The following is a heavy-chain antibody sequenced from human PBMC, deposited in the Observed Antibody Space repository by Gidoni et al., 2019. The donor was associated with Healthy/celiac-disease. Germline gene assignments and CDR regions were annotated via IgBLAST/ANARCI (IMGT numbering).Heavy chain of an antibody. J-gene: IGHJ4*02. CDR2: ISYDGSNK. CDR1: GFTFSSYA. D-gene: IGHD3-10*01. CDR3: AREMYYYGSGSPFDY. V-gene: IGHV3-30*04. Sequence: QVQLVESGGGVVQPGRSLRLSCAASGFTFSSYAMHWVRQAPGKGLEWVAVISYDGSNKYYADSVKGRFTISRDNSKNTLYLQMNSLRAEDTAVYYCAREMYYYGSGSPFDYWGQGTLVTVSS.